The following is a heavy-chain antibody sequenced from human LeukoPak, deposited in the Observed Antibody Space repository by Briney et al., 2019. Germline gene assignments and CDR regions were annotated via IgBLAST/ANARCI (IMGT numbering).Heavy chain of an antibody. CDR2: ISSSSSTI. D-gene: IGHD2-2*03. J-gene: IGHJ4*02. CDR1: GFPFSSYS. CDR3: ARDLDIVVVPAAKGDY. V-gene: IGHV3-48*01. Sequence: GALSLSCAAAGFPFSSYSMKWVRQAPGKGLEWVSYISSSSSTIYYADSVKGRFTISRDNAKNSLYLQMNSLRAEDTAVYYCARDLDIVVVPAAKGDYWGQGTLVTVSS.